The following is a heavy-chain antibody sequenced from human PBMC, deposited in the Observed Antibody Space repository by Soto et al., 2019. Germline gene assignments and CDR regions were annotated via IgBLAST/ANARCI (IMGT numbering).Heavy chain of an antibody. CDR2: INPNSGAT. V-gene: IGHV1-2*02. Sequence: ASVKVSCKASGYTFTGYFMHWVRQAPGQGLEWMGWINPNSGATKYAQKFQGRVTLTRDTSINTAYMELSMLRSDDTAIYFCARGGGTILAPLPWGQGTLVTVSS. J-gene: IGHJ5*02. CDR3: ARGGGTILAPLP. D-gene: IGHD3-10*01. CDR1: GYTFTGYF.